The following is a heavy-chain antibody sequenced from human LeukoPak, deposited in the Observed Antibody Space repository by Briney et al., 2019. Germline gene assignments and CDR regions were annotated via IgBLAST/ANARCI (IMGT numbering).Heavy chain of an antibody. J-gene: IGHJ4*02. CDR3: ARESTASIFGVVIPSPFDY. Sequence: ASVKVSCKASGGTFSSYAISWVRQAPGQGLEWMGGIIPIFGTANYAQKFQGRVTMTRDTSTSTVYMELSSLRSEDTAVYYCARESTASIFGVVIPSPFDYWGQGTLVTVSS. CDR2: IIPIFGTA. CDR1: GGTFSSYA. D-gene: IGHD3-3*01. V-gene: IGHV1-69*05.